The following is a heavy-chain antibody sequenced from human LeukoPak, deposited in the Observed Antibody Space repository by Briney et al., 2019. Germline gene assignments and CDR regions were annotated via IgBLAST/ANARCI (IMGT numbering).Heavy chain of an antibody. CDR1: VGSISSGGYY. J-gene: IGHJ4*02. Sequence: SETLSLTCTVSVGSISSGGYYWSWIRQHPGKGLEWIGYIYYSGSTYYNPSLESRVTISVDTSKNQFSLKLSSVTAADTAVYYCARLTTVTTLDYWGQGTLVTVSS. CDR2: IYYSGST. CDR3: ARLTTVTTLDY. D-gene: IGHD4-17*01. V-gene: IGHV4-31*03.